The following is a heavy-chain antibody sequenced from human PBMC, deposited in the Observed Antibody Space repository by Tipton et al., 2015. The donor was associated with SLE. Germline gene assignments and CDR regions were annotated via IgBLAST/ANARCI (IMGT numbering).Heavy chain of an antibody. CDR2: THYSGST. CDR1: GGSIRSFRYY. J-gene: IGHJ2*01. CDR3: ARDRRGWYFDL. Sequence: LRLSCTVSGGSIRSFRYYWGWIRQPPGKGLEWIGATHYSGSTFYNPSLKSRVTISVDMSKNQFSVKLTSVTAADTAVYYCARDRRGWYFDLWGRGTLVTVSS. D-gene: IGHD3-10*01. V-gene: IGHV4-39*07.